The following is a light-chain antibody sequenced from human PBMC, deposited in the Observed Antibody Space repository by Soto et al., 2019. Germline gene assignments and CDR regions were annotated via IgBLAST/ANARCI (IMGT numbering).Light chain of an antibody. V-gene: IGKV3-15*01. J-gene: IGKJ2*01. Sequence: EIVMTQSPATLSVSPGERAALSCRASQSVRSNFAWYQQKPGQAPRLLIYGASTRATGIPARLSGSGSGTEFTLTISSLQSEDFAVYYCQQYNNWPYTFGQGTKLDIK. CDR1: QSVRSN. CDR3: QQYNNWPYT. CDR2: GAS.